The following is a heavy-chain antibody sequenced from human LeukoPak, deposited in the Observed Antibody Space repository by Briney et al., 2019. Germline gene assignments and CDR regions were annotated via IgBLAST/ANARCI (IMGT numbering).Heavy chain of an antibody. J-gene: IGHJ4*02. D-gene: IGHD6-13*01. Sequence: GGSLRLSCAASGFTFSSYAMSWIRQAPGKGLEWVSDISGSGGSTYYADSVKGRFTISRDNSKDTLDLQMNSLRAEDTAVYYCAKEINGIAAAAHWGQGSLVTVSS. V-gene: IGHV3-23*01. CDR3: AKEINGIAAAAH. CDR1: GFTFSSYA. CDR2: ISGSGGST.